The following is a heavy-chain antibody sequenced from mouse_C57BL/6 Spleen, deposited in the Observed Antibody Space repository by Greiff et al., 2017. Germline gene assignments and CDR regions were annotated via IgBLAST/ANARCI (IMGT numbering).Heavy chain of an antibody. CDR3: AKRDYYGSSYPYAMDY. V-gene: IGHV2-9*01. D-gene: IGHD1-1*01. Sequence: VMLVESGPGLVAPSQSLSITCTVSGFSLTSYGVDWVRQPPGKGLEWLGVIWGGGSTNYNSALMSRLSISKDNSKSQVFLKMNSLQTDDTAMCYCAKRDYYGSSYPYAMDYWGQGTSVTVSS. CDR1: GFSLTSYG. CDR2: IWGGGST. J-gene: IGHJ4*01.